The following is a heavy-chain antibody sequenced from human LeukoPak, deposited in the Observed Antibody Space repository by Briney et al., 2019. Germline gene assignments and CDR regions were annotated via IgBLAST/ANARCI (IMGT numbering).Heavy chain of an antibody. V-gene: IGHV3-30*02. J-gene: IGHJ4*02. CDR2: IRYDGTNK. Sequence: EAGGSLRLSCAASGFTFSSYAMSWVRQAPGKGLEWVSFIRYDGTNKYYADSVRGRFTISRDNSKNTLYLQMNSLRAEDTAVYYCAKDRRKQSYSFDYWGQGALVTVSS. CDR3: AKDRRKQSYSFDY. CDR1: GFTFSSYA. D-gene: IGHD1-14*01.